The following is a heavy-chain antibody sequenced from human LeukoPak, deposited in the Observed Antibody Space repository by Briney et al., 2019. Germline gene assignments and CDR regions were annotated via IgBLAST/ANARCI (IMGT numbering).Heavy chain of an antibody. CDR1: GGSISSSNSF. Sequence: PSETLSLTCILSGGSISSSNSFWGWVRQPPGKGLEWIGSIYYSGNTYYNPSLKSRVTISVDTSKNQFSLKLSSVTAADTAVYYCARTGYYMRYFDYWGQGTLVTVSS. CDR3: ARTGYYMRYFDY. V-gene: IGHV4-39*07. D-gene: IGHD3-9*01. CDR2: IYYSGNT. J-gene: IGHJ4*02.